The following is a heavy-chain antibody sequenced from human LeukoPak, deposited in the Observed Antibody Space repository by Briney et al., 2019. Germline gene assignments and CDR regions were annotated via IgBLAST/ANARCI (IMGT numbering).Heavy chain of an antibody. D-gene: IGHD4-17*01. CDR1: GYTFTGYY. V-gene: IGHV1-2*04. Sequence: ASVKVSCKASGYTFTGYYMHWVRQAPGQGLEWMGWINLNSGGTNYAQKFQGWVTMTRDTSISTAYMELSRLRSDDTAVYYCARDSDGDPGGWFDPWGQGTLVTVSS. CDR3: ARDSDGDPGGWFDP. CDR2: INLNSGGT. J-gene: IGHJ5*02.